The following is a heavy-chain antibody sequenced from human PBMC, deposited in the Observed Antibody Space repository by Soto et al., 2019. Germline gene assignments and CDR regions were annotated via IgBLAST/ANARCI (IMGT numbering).Heavy chain of an antibody. Sequence: GGSLRLSCAASGFTFSSYAMSWVRQAPGKGLEWVSAISGSGGSTYYADSVKGRFTISRDNSKNTLYLQMNSLRAEDTAVYYCAKCSREFMIVGAFDYWGQGTLVTVSA. CDR3: AKCSREFMIVGAFDY. J-gene: IGHJ4*02. V-gene: IGHV3-23*01. D-gene: IGHD3-22*01. CDR1: GFTFSSYA. CDR2: ISGSGGST.